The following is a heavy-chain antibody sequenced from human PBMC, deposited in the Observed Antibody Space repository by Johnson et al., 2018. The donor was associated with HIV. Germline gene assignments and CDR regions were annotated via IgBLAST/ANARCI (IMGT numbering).Heavy chain of an antibody. CDR3: TRAGQGAYSSSWYGTLGAFDI. V-gene: IGHV3-20*04. J-gene: IGHJ3*02. CDR1: EFTFDEYG. CDR2: ISGGGNST. D-gene: IGHD6-13*01. Sequence: VQLVESGVGVIRPGGSLRLSCAASEFTFDEYGMSWVRQAPGKGLEWVSFISGGGNSTYYADSVKGRFTISRDNSKNTLYLQMNSLRAEDTAVYYCTRAGQGAYSSSWYGTLGAFDIWGQGTMVTVSS.